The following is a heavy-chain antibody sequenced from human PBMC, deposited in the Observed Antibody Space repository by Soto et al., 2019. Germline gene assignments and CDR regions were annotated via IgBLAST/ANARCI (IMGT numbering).Heavy chain of an antibody. CDR3: AGEGDGSRRLNYSHY. J-gene: IGHJ4*02. D-gene: IGHD1-26*01. Sequence: GGSLRLSCAASGFTFSRDSMNWVRQAPGKGLEWVSYMSSGGSTIYYADSVKGRFTISRDNAKNSLYLQMNSLRAEDTAVYYCAGEGDGSRRLNYSHYRGQGTEVTVSS. CDR2: MSSGGSTI. CDR1: GFTFSRDS. V-gene: IGHV3-48*01.